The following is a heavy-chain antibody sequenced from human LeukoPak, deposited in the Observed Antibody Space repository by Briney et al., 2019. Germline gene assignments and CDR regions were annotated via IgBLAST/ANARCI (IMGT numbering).Heavy chain of an antibody. V-gene: IGHV1-2*02. D-gene: IGHD3-3*01. Sequence: ASVKVSCKASGYTFTGYYMHWVRQAPGQGLEWMGWINPNSGGTNYAQKFQGRVTMTRDTSISTAYMELSRLRSDDTAVYYCVRHGKGSTYYDFWSGYYDYYYYGMDVWGQGTTVTVSS. CDR2: INPNSGGT. J-gene: IGHJ6*02. CDR3: VRHGKGSTYYDFWSGYYDYYYYGMDV. CDR1: GYTFTGYY.